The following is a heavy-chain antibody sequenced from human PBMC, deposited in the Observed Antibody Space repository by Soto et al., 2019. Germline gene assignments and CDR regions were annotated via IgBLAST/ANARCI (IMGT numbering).Heavy chain of an antibody. D-gene: IGHD5-12*01. V-gene: IGHV3-74*03. CDR1: GFTFSRSW. CDR2: ILGDGMNT. CDR3: ARDVHFSDYD. J-gene: IGHJ4*02. Sequence: EVHLVESGGGIVQPGGSLRLSCVASGFTFSRSWMHWVRQAPGKGLVWVSHILGDGMNTTYAESVKCRFTISRDNAKNTVYLQLNSLRPEDTAVYFCARDVHFSDYDWGQGTLVTVSS.